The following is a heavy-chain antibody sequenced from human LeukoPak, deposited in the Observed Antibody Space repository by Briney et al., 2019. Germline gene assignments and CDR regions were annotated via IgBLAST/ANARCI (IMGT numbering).Heavy chain of an antibody. CDR1: GFTFSSYA. J-gene: IGHJ4*02. Sequence: GGSLRLSCAASGFTFSSYAMSWVRQAPGKGLEWVSAINGSGGSTYYADSVKGRFTISRDNSKNTLYLQMNSLRAEDTAVYYCAKDMEYSSGWYYFDYWGQGTLVTVSS. CDR2: INGSGGST. D-gene: IGHD6-19*01. V-gene: IGHV3-23*01. CDR3: AKDMEYSSGWYYFDY.